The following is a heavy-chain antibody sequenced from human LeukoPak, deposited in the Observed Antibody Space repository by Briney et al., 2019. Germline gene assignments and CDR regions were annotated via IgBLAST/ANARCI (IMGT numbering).Heavy chain of an antibody. D-gene: IGHD7-27*01. Sequence: GGSLRLSCAASGFTFSSYWMHWVRHPPGKRLEWVSIIGNNGGGIHYADSVKGRFTISSDNFKNALYLQMNSLRVEDTAVYYCAIDPNWGTHSWGQGVLVTVSS. CDR2: IGNNGGGI. CDR3: AIDPNWGTHS. V-gene: IGHV3-23*01. J-gene: IGHJ4*02. CDR1: GFTFSSYW.